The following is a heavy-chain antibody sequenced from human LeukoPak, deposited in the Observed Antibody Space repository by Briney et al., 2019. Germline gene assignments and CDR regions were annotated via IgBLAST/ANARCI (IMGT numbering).Heavy chain of an antibody. J-gene: IGHJ4*02. CDR2: IYYTGST. D-gene: IGHD3-22*01. Sequence: SETLSLTCTVSGGSINGYYWSWIRQSPGKGLESLGYIYYTGSTNYNPSLKSRVTMSVDTSRSQFFLRLSSVTAADTAVYYCARFSEYYHSSVHYLDYWGQGTLVSVSS. CDR3: ARFSEYYHSSVHYLDY. CDR1: GGSINGYY. V-gene: IGHV4-59*01.